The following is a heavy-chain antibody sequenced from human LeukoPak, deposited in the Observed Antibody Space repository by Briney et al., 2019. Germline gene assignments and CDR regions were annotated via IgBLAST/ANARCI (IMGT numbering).Heavy chain of an antibody. CDR3: ARVNSGSYRGYYYMDV. CDR1: GYTFTGYY. V-gene: IGHV1-2*02. Sequence: ASVKVSCKASGYTFTGYYMHWVRQAPGQGLEWMGWINPNSGGTNYAQKFQGRVTMTRDTSISTAYMELSRLRSDDTAVYYCARVNSGSYRGYYYMDVWGKGTTVTVSS. D-gene: IGHD1-26*01. J-gene: IGHJ6*03. CDR2: INPNSGGT.